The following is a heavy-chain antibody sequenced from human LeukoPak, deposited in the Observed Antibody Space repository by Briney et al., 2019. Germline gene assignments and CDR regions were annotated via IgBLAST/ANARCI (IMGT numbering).Heavy chain of an antibody. Sequence: SVKVSCKASGGTFSSYAISWVRQAPGQGLEWMGEIIPIFGTANYAQKFQGRVTITTDESTSTAYMELSSLRSEDTAVYYCASLPQSIAAAGTDWFDLWGRGTLVTVSS. CDR3: ASLPQSIAAAGTDWFDL. CDR1: GGTFSSYA. CDR2: IIPIFGTA. V-gene: IGHV1-69*05. D-gene: IGHD6-13*01. J-gene: IGHJ2*01.